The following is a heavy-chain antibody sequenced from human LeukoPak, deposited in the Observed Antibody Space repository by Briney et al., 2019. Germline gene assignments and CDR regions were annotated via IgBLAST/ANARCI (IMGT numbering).Heavy chain of an antibody. J-gene: IGHJ5*02. CDR1: GFTFSSYW. Sequence: PGGSLRLSCAASGFTFSSYWMSWVRQAPGKGLEWVANIKQDRSEKYYVDSVKGRFTISRGNAKNSLYLQTNSLRAEDTAVYYCAREGNEYCSSTSCYDPNWFDPWGQGTLVTVSS. V-gene: IGHV3-7*01. D-gene: IGHD2-2*01. CDR2: IKQDRSEK. CDR3: AREGNEYCSSTSCYDPNWFDP.